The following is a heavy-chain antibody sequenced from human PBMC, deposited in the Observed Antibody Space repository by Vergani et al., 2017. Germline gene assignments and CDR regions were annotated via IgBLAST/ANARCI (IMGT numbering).Heavy chain of an antibody. J-gene: IGHJ3*02. Sequence: EVQLLESGGGLVQPGGSLRLSCAASGFTFSSYAMSWVRQAPGKGLEWVSAISGSGGSTYYADSVKGLLTIARDNYKNTLYLQMNSLRAEDTAVYYCAKGRRGYCSCGSCHYSPSDAFDIWGQGTMVTVSS. D-gene: IGHD2-15*01. CDR2: ISGSGGST. V-gene: IGHV3-23*01. CDR1: GFTFSSYA. CDR3: AKGRRGYCSCGSCHYSPSDAFDI.